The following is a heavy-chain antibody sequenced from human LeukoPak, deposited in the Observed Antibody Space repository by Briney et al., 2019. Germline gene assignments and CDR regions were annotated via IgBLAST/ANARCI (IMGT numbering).Heavy chain of an antibody. CDR1: GFTFSSYW. CDR2: INSDGSST. V-gene: IGHV3-74*01. Sequence: GGSLRLSCAASGFTFSSYWMHWVREAPGKGLLWVSRINSDGSSTSYADSVKGRFTISRDNAKNTLYLQMNSLRAEDTAVYYCEGILTGPDYYYMDVWGKGTTVTVSS. D-gene: IGHD3-9*01. J-gene: IGHJ6*03. CDR3: EGILTGPDYYYMDV.